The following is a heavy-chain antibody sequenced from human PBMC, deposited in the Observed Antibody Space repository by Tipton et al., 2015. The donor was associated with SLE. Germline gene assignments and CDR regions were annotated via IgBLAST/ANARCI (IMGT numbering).Heavy chain of an antibody. J-gene: IGHJ6*02. V-gene: IGHV4-39*07. Sequence: TLSLTCSVSGGSMSTSDYYWGWIRQPPGEGLEWIGSIYTSGTTNYNPSLKSRVTISVHTSKNDFSLHLSSVTAADTAVYYCARKESYYYYGLDVWGQGTTVTVSS. CDR2: IYTSGTT. CDR1: GGSMSTSDYY. CDR3: ARKESYYYYGLDV.